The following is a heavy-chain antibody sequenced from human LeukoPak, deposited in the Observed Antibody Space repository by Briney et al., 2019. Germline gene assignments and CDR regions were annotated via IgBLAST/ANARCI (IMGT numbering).Heavy chain of an antibody. D-gene: IGHD2-15*01. CDR2: MKIEGSEE. CDR3: TRWARYCSSGSCYSWFDP. V-gene: IGHV3-7*01. Sequence: GGSLRLSCAASGFTFSSSEMNWVRQAPGKGLEWVANMKIEGSEEYYVDSVKGRFTISRDNAKNSLYLQMNSLRVDDTAVYYCTRWARYCSSGSCYSWFDPWGQGTLVTVSS. CDR1: GFTFSSSE. J-gene: IGHJ5*02.